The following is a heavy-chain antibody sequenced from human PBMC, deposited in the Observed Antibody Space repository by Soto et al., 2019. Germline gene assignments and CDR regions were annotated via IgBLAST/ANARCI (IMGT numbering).Heavy chain of an antibody. CDR3: ARDKRGDRGFFFDY. CDR1: GGSISSGGYY. CDR2: ISYSGST. V-gene: IGHV4-31*03. J-gene: IGHJ4*02. Sequence: QVQLQESGPGLVKPSQTLSLTCTVSGGSISSGGYYWSWIRQHPGKGREWIGYISYSGSTYCNPSLKSRVTISVDTSKNPFSLKLSSVTAAGTAVYYCARDKRGDRGFFFDYWGQGTLVTVSS. D-gene: IGHD3-22*01.